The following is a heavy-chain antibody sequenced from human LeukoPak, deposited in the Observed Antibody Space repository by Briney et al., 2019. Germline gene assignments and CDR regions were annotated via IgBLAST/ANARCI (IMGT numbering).Heavy chain of an antibody. CDR2: ISGTGNTI. CDR3: ARGQVTAVTGLAAFDF. V-gene: IGHV3-11*04. CDR1: GFTFSDYY. J-gene: IGHJ3*01. Sequence: GGSLRLSCAASGFTFSDYYMNWIRQAPGKGLEWVSYISGTGNTIDYADSVKGRFTISRDNAKNSLYLQMNSLRAEDTAMYYCARGQVTAVTGLAAFDFWGQGTMVTVSS. D-gene: IGHD4-17*01.